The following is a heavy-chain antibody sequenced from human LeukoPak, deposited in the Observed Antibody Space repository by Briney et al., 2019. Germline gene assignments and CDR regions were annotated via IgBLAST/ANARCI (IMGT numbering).Heavy chain of an antibody. Sequence: GGSLRLSCAASGFTFSSYSMNWVRQAPGKGLEWVSSISSSSNYIYYADSVKGRFTISRDNAKNSLYLQMNSLRAEDTAVYYCARRLFGVVGGFDYWGQGTLVTVSS. J-gene: IGHJ4*02. V-gene: IGHV3-21*01. D-gene: IGHD3-10*01. CDR1: GFTFSSYS. CDR2: ISSSSNYI. CDR3: ARRLFGVVGGFDY.